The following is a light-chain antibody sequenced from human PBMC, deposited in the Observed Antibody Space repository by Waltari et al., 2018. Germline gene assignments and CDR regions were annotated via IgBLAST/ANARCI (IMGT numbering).Light chain of an antibody. CDR1: QNIGHY. CDR2: GTS. Sequence: IVLTQSPGTLSLSPGGRATLSCRAIQNIGHYLAWYQQKPGQAPRLLIYGTSTRAAGIPDRFSGSGSGADFSLTITRLEPEDFAVYYCQHHVRLPATFGQGTKV. V-gene: IGKV3-20*01. J-gene: IGKJ1*01. CDR3: QHHVRLPAT.